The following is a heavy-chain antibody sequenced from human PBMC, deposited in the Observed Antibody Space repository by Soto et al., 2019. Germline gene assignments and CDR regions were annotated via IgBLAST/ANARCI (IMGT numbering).Heavy chain of an antibody. CDR2: INAGNGNT. Sequence: ASVKVSCKASGYTFTSYAMHWVRQAPGQRLEWMGWINAGNGNTKYSQKFQGRVTITRDTSASTAYMELSSLRSEDTAVYYCARPGHPDLRSGYYYYGMDVWGQGTTVTVSS. CDR3: ARPGHPDLRSGYYYYGMDV. CDR1: GYTFTSYA. V-gene: IGHV1-3*01. J-gene: IGHJ6*02.